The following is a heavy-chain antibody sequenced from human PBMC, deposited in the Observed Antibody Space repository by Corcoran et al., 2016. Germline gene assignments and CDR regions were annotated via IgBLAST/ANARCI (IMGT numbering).Heavy chain of an antibody. D-gene: IGHD2-15*01. CDR3: ARVGYCSGGSCYSPYYYYGMDV. CDR2: IYYSGST. V-gene: IGHV4-59*01. J-gene: IGHJ6*02. Sequence: QVQLQESGPGLVKPSETLSLTCTVSGGSISSYYWSWIRQPPGKGLEWIGYIYYSGSTNYNPSLKSRVTISVDPSKNQFPLKLSSVPAADTAVYYCARVGYCSGGSCYSPYYYYGMDVWGQGTTVTVSS. CDR1: GGSISSYY.